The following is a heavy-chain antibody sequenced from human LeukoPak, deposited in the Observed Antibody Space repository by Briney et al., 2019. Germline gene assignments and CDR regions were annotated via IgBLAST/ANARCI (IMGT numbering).Heavy chain of an antibody. CDR3: ARDVSGFGLPRFDY. V-gene: IGHV3-21*04. CDR2: ISSSSSYI. D-gene: IGHD3/OR15-3a*01. CDR1: GFTFTSYS. Sequence: GGSLRLSCAASGFTFTSYSMNWVRQAPGKGLEWVSSISSSSSYIYYADSVKGRFTISRDNAKNSLYLQMNSLRSDDTAVYYCARDVSGFGLPRFDYWGQGTLVTVSS. J-gene: IGHJ4*02.